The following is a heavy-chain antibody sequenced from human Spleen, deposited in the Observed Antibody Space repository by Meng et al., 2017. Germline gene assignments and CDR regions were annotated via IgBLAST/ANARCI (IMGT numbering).Heavy chain of an antibody. CDR2: FNPNSGGT. CDR1: GYTFTGYY. V-gene: IGHV1-2*02. Sequence: ASVKVSCKASGYTFTGYYKHWVRQAPGQGLEWMGWFNPNSGGTNFAQNFQGRVTMTRDTSINTAYMELSSLRSDNPAVYYCARDGSAAGSELDYWGQGTLVTVSS. CDR3: ARDGSAAGSELDY. J-gene: IGHJ4*02. D-gene: IGHD6-13*01.